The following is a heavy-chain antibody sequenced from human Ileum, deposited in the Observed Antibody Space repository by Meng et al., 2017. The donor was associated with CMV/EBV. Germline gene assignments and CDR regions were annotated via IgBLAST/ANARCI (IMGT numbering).Heavy chain of an antibody. D-gene: IGHD6-6*01. J-gene: IGHJ6*02. Sequence: GESLKISCAASGFTFSSYSMHWVRQAPGKGLEWVAHVSFDGRNQYYADSMKGRFTASRDNSKNTLYLQMNSLRTEDTAVYYCTKDQWGSSSSLTGMDVWGQGTTVTVSS. CDR1: GFTFSSYS. V-gene: IGHV3-30*04. CDR3: TKDQWGSSSSLTGMDV. CDR2: VSFDGRNQ.